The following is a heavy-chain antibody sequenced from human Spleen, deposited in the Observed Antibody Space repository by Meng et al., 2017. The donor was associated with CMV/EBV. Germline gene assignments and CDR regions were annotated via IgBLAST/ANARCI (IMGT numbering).Heavy chain of an antibody. J-gene: IGHJ2*01. Sequence: YAMGWIRQAPGKGLEWVSGISGSGHSPYYIDSVRGRFTISRDNSKNTLFLEMNSLRAEDTAVYYCTTDCRIRYCISTSRLPNWYFDLWGRGTLVTVSS. CDR1: YA. D-gene: IGHD2-2*01. V-gene: IGHV3-23*01. CDR2: ISGSGHSP. CDR3: TTDCRIRYCISTSRLPNWYFDL.